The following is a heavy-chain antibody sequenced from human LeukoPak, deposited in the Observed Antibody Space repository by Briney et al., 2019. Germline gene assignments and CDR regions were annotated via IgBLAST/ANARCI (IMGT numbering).Heavy chain of an antibody. J-gene: IGHJ4*02. V-gene: IGHV3-48*03. Sequence: GGSLRLSCAASGFAFSSYEMNWVRQAPGKGLEWVSYISSSGSTIYYADSVKGRFTISRDNAKNSLYLQMNSLRAEDTAVYYCARERSSGYYPVFDYWGQGTLVTVSS. CDR2: ISSSGSTI. CDR1: GFAFSSYE. D-gene: IGHD3-22*01. CDR3: ARERSSGYYPVFDY.